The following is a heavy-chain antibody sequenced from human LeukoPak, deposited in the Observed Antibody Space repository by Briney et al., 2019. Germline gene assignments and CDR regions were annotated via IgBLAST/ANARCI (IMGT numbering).Heavy chain of an antibody. D-gene: IGHD3-22*01. CDR3: ARSFPFDYYDSSGYIYYFDY. CDR1: GYTFTSYD. CDR2: MNPNSGNT. V-gene: IGHV1-8*01. J-gene: IGHJ4*02. Sequence: ASVKVSCKASGYTFTSYDIHWVRQATGQGLEWMGWMNPNSGNTGYAQKFQGRVTMTRNTSISTAYMELSSLRSEDTAVYYCARSFPFDYYDSSGYIYYFDYWGQGTLVTVSS.